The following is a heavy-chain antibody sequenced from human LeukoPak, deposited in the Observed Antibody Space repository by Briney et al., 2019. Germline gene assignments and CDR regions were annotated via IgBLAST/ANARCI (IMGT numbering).Heavy chain of an antibody. V-gene: IGHV4-30-2*01. D-gene: IGHD1-26*01. Sequence: SETLSLTCTVSGGSISSGGYYWSWIRQPPGKGLEWIGYIYHSGSTYYNPSLKSRVTISVDGSKNQFSLKLSPVTAADTAVYYCARGWIVGPRSAFDIWGQGTMVTVSS. CDR1: GGSISSGGYY. J-gene: IGHJ3*02. CDR3: ARGWIVGPRSAFDI. CDR2: IYHSGST.